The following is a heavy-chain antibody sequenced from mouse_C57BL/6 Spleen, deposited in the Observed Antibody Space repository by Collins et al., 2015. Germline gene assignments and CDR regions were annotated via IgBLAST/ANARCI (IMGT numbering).Heavy chain of an antibody. J-gene: IGHJ3*01. Sequence: LVKTGASVKISCKASGYSFTGYYMHWVKQSHGKSLEWIGYISCYNGATSYNQKFKGKATFTVDTSSSTAYMQFNSLTSEDSAVYYCARYHYDYDAWFAYWGQGTLVTVSA. D-gene: IGHD2-4*01. CDR1: GYSFTGYY. CDR2: ISCYNGAT. V-gene: IGHV1S34*01. CDR3: ARYHYDYDAWFAY.